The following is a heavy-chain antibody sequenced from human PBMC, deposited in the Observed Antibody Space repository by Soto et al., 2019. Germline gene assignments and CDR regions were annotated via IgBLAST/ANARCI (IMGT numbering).Heavy chain of an antibody. V-gene: IGHV3-21*04. J-gene: IGHJ6*03. Sequence: GALRLSCAASGFTFSSYSMNWARQAPGKGLEWVSSINRNRSYIDYAELVKGRFTISRDNAKNSLYLQMNSLRAEDTAVYYCARTLEYGHMDVWGNGTSVTVSS. CDR1: GFTFSSYS. D-gene: IGHD4-17*01. CDR2: INRNRSYI. CDR3: ARTLEYGHMDV.